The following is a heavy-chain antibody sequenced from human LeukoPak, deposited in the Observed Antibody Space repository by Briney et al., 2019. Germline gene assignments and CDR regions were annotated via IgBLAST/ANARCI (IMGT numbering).Heavy chain of an antibody. J-gene: IGHJ1*01. V-gene: IGHV3-30*04. CDR2: ISYDGSNK. CDR1: GFTFSSYA. D-gene: IGHD3-16*01. Sequence: GGSLRLSCAASGFTFSSYAMHWVRQAPGKGLEWVAVISYDGSNKYYADSVKGRFTISRDNSKNTLYLQMNSLRAEDTAVYYCAGPSGEDQSWPVYFQHWGQGTLVTVSS. CDR3: AGPSGEDQSWPVYFQH.